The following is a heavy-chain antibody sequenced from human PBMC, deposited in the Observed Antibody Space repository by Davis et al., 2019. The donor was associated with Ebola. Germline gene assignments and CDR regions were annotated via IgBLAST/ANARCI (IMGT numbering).Heavy chain of an antibody. CDR3: ARARFATSFVAVPTTRWFDP. D-gene: IGHD2-2*01. CDR1: GYTFTNYY. CDR2: INPNDGRT. Sequence: ASAQVSCKASGYTFTNYYMHWVRQAPGQGLEWMGMINPNDGRTIYAQKFQGRVTVTRDTSTGTAYMELRRLTSDDTAVYYCARARFATSFVAVPTTRWFDPWGQGTLVSVSS. J-gene: IGHJ5*02. V-gene: IGHV1-46*01.